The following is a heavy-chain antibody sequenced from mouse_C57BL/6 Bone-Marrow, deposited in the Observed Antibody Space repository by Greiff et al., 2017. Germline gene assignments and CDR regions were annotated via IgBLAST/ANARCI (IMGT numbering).Heavy chain of an antibody. CDR1: GFTFSSYA. CDR3: TRGRLRYYFDY. D-gene: IGHD1-1*01. CDR2: ISSGGDYI. Sequence: EVKLMESGEGLVKPGGSLKLSCAASGFTFSSYAMSWVRQTPEKRLEWVAYISSGGDYIYYADTVKGRFTISRANARNTLYLQMISLKSEDTAMYYCTRGRLRYYFDYWGQGTTLTVSS. J-gene: IGHJ2*01. V-gene: IGHV5-9-1*02.